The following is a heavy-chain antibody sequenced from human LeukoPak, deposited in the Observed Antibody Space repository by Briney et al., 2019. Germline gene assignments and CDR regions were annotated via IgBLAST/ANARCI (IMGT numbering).Heavy chain of an antibody. V-gene: IGHV4-38-2*02. D-gene: IGHD2-2*01. CDR1: GYSISSGYQ. J-gene: IGHJ5*02. Sequence: SETLSLTCGVSGYSISSGYQWAWIRQSPGKGLEWIGSIYHSGSAHYNPSLKSRVTISVETSKNQFSLNMYSVTAADTAVYYCARDPRWLTPDCTSTSCYENYFDPWGQGTLDTVSS. CDR3: ARDPRWLTPDCTSTSCYENYFDP. CDR2: IYHSGSA.